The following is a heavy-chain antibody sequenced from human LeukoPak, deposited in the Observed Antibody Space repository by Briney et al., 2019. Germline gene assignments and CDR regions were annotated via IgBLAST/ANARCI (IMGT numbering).Heavy chain of an antibody. Sequence: ASVKVSCKASGYTFTSYAMHWVRQAPGQRLEWMGWINAGNGNTKYSQKFQGRVTITRDTSASTAYMELSSLRSEDTAVYYCVRGADSSSWTFDYWGQGTLVTVSS. D-gene: IGHD6-13*01. CDR2: INAGNGNT. V-gene: IGHV1-3*01. CDR3: VRGADSSSWTFDY. J-gene: IGHJ4*02. CDR1: GYTFTSYA.